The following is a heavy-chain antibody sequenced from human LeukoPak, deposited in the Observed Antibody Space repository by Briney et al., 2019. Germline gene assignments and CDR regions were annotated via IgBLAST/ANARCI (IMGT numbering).Heavy chain of an antibody. D-gene: IGHD3-22*01. CDR3: ARGGNYYDSSGYRTRYFQH. V-gene: IGHV4-34*01. J-gene: IGHJ1*01. Sequence: SETLSLTCAVYGGSFSGYYWSWIRQPPGKGLEWIGEINHSGSTNYNPSLKSRVTISVDTSKNQFSLKLSSVTAADTAVYYCARGGNYYDSSGYRTRYFQHWGQGTLVTVSS. CDR1: GGSFSGYY. CDR2: INHSGST.